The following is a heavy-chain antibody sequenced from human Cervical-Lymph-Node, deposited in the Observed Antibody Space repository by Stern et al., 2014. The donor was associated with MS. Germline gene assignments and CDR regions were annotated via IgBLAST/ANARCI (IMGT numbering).Heavy chain of an antibody. Sequence: VQLVESGGGLVKPEGSLRLSCAASGFTFSDYYMSWIRQAPGKGLEWISYISSRGSTIDYADSVKGRFTVSRDNAKNSLYLQMNSLTAEDTAVYYCARGGCSGGSCYYDYYYYGMDVWGQGTTVTVSS. CDR1: GFTFSDYY. V-gene: IGHV3-11*01. CDR3: ARGGCSGGSCYYDYYYYGMDV. CDR2: ISSRGSTI. D-gene: IGHD2-15*01. J-gene: IGHJ6*02.